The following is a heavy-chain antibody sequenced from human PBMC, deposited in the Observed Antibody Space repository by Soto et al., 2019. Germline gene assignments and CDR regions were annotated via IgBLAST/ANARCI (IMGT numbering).Heavy chain of an antibody. CDR2: IIPIFGTA. J-gene: IGHJ3*02. D-gene: IGHD5-18*01. Sequence: ASVKVSCKASGGTFSSYAISWVRQAPGQGLEWMGGIIPIFGTANYAQKFQGRVTITADESTSTAYMEMSSLRSEDTAVYYCASRMDTAMVNLDAFDIWGQGTMVTVSS. V-gene: IGHV1-69*13. CDR3: ASRMDTAMVNLDAFDI. CDR1: GGTFSSYA.